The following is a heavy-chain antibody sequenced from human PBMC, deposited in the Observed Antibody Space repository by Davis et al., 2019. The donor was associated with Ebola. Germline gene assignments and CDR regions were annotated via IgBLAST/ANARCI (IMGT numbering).Heavy chain of an antibody. CDR2: ISSSSSTI. Sequence: GGSLRLSCAASGFTFSIYIMNWVRQAPGKGLEWVSYISSSSSTIYYADSVEGRFTISRDNAKNSLYLQMNSLRDEDTAVYYCARNKKRDSSYGEGYYYYGMDVWGQGTTVTVSS. CDR3: ARNKKRDSSYGEGYYYYGMDV. J-gene: IGHJ6*02. V-gene: IGHV3-48*02. D-gene: IGHD5-18*01. CDR1: GFTFSIYI.